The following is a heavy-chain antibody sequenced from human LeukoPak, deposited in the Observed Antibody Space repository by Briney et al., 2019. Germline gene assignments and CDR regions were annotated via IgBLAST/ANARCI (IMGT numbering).Heavy chain of an antibody. Sequence: GGSLRLSCAASGFTFSSYAMSWVRQAPGKGLEWVSAISGSGGSTYYADSVKGRFTISRDNSKNTLYLQMNSLRAEDTAVYYCAKNYYDSSGYSRRGAEYFQHWGQGTLVTVSS. CDR2: ISGSGGST. CDR1: GFTFSSYA. D-gene: IGHD3-22*01. CDR3: AKNYYDSSGYSRRGAEYFQH. J-gene: IGHJ1*01. V-gene: IGHV3-23*01.